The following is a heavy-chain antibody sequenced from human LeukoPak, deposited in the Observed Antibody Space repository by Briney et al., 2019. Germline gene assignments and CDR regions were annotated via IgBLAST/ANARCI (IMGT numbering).Heavy chain of an antibody. Sequence: SETLSLTCTVSGGSISSGSYYWSWIRQPAGKRLEWIGEINHSGSTNYNPSLKSRVTISVDTSKNQFSLKLSSVTAADTAVYYCARTYYYYMDVWGKGTTVTVSS. CDR3: ARTYYYYMDV. D-gene: IGHD2-21*01. CDR1: GGSISSGSYY. J-gene: IGHJ6*03. V-gene: IGHV4-61*10. CDR2: INHSGST.